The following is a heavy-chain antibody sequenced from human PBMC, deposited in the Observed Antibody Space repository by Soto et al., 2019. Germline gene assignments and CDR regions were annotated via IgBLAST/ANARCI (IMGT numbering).Heavy chain of an antibody. CDR3: TTAPPPTYYDFWSGYFSYYYGMDV. V-gene: IGHV3-15*01. CDR1: GFTFSNAW. Sequence: GGSLRLSCAASGFTFSNAWMSWVRQAPGKGLEWVGRIKSKTDGGTTDYAAPVKGRFTISRDDSKNTLYLQMNSLKTEDTAVYYCTTAPPPTYYDFWSGYFSYYYGMDVWGQGTTVTVSS. D-gene: IGHD3-3*01. J-gene: IGHJ6*02. CDR2: IKSKTDGGTT.